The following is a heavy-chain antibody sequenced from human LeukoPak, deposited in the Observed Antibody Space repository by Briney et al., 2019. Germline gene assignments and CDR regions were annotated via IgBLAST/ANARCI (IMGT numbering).Heavy chain of an antibody. CDR1: GFTFSTYW. J-gene: IGHJ4*02. CDR3: TRDRSWSEYDY. D-gene: IGHD1-26*01. V-gene: IGHV3-7*03. CDR2: IREDGSEI. Sequence: GGSLRLSCGASGFTFSTYWMTWVRQAPGKGLEWVANIREDGSEIFYVDSVKGRFTISRDNAKNSMYLQMNSLRVEDSGLYYCTRDRSWSEYDYWGQGTLVTVSS.